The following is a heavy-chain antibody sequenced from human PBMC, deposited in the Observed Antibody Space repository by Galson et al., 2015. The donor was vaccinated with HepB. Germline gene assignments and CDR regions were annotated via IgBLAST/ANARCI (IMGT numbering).Heavy chain of an antibody. Sequence: SLRLSCAASGFTFRNYWMHWVRQVPGAGLVWVSRIKYDGTEPKYVDSVKGRFVISRDNARNTLFLQMNDLRTEDTAVYYCARGASSSHVSGSFHDHWGPGIMVTVSS. D-gene: IGHD3-10*01. CDR3: ARGASSSHVSGSFHDH. V-gene: IGHV3-74*03. CDR1: GFTFRNYW. J-gene: IGHJ5*02. CDR2: IKYDGTEP.